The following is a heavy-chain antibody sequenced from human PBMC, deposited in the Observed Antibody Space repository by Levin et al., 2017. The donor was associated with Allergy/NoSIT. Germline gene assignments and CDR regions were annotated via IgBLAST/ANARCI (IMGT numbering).Heavy chain of an antibody. CDR3: TTSITMVRGVGDDAFDS. J-gene: IGHJ3*02. D-gene: IGHD3-10*01. Sequence: GGSLRLSCAASGFTFSNAWMSWVRQAPGKGLEWVGRIKSKTDGGTTDYAAPVKGRFTISRDDSKNTLYLQMNSLKTEDTAVYYCTTSITMVRGVGDDAFDSWGQGTMVTVSS. V-gene: IGHV3-15*01. CDR1: GFTFSNAW. CDR2: IKSKTDGGTT.